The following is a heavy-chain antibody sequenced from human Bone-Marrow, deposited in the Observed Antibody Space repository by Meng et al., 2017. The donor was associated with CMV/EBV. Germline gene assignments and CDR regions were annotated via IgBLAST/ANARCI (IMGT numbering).Heavy chain of an antibody. CDR2: MNPNSGNT. CDR3: ARGRRDCSSTSCFYYFDY. V-gene: IGHV1-8*01. D-gene: IGHD2-2*01. Sequence: ASVKVSCKASGYTFTTYDINWVRQATGQGLEWMGWMNPNSGNTGYAQKFQGRVTLTRVTSISTAYMELSSLTSDDTAVYYCARGRRDCSSTSCFYYFDYWGQGTLVTVSS. CDR1: GYTFTTYD. J-gene: IGHJ4*02.